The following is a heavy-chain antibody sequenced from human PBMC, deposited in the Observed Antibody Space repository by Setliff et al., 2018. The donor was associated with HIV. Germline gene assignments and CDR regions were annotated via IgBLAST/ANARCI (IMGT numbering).Heavy chain of an antibody. V-gene: IGHV7-4-1*02. Sequence: ASVKVSCKASGYTFSSYSMNWVRQAPGQGLEWMGYISAGTGNPTYAQGFTGRFVFYWDTSVRTAYLQINSLKAEDTAVYYCATRGEQLYFYGMDVWGQGTTVTVSS. CDR3: ATRGEQLYFYGMDV. D-gene: IGHD1-26*01. J-gene: IGHJ6*02. CDR1: GYTFSSYS. CDR2: ISAGTGNP.